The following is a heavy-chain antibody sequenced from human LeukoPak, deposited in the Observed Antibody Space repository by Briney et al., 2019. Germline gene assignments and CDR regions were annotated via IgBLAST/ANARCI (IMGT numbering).Heavy chain of an antibody. CDR2: IKQDGSEK. J-gene: IGHJ4*02. CDR1: GFTFSSNW. D-gene: IGHD3-9*01. CDR3: VTNFDPDVD. Sequence: PGGSLRLSCGASGFTFSSNWMGWVRQAPGKGLEWVANIKQDGSEKYYVDSVKGRFTISRDNAKNSLYLQMNSLRAEDTAVYYCVTNFDPDVDWGQGTLVTVSS. V-gene: IGHV3-7*01.